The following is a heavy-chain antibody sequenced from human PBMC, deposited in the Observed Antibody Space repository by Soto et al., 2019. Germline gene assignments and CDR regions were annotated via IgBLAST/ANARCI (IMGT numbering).Heavy chain of an antibody. CDR1: VFSFSSYG. D-gene: IGHD2-2*02. CDR2: IWSDGSNI. J-gene: IGHJ4*02. V-gene: IGHV3-33*01. CDR3: ARAAYCISDSCYRLDY. Sequence: GGSLRLSCAASVFSFSSYGMNWFRQAPGKGPQWVAVIWSDGSNIDYVDSVKGRFAISRDNSANILYLEMNSLRAEDTAVYFCARAAYCISDSCYRLDYWGQGALVTVSS.